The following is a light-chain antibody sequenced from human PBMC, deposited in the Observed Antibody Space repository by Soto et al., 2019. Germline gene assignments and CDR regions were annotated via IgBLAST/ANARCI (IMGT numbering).Light chain of an antibody. J-gene: IGKJ4*01. CDR2: KAS. CDR3: QQHADYPIT. V-gene: IGKV1-5*03. CDR1: HNIDTW. Sequence: DIQMTQSPSTLSASIGDTVTITCRASHNIDTWLAWFQQKAGKAPNLLIYKASTLETGVPSRFSGSASGTEFTLTISSLRPDDFATYYCQQHADYPITFGGGTKVEI.